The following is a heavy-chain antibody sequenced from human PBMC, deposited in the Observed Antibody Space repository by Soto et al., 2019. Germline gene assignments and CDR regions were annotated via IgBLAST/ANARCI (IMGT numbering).Heavy chain of an antibody. D-gene: IGHD5-12*01. V-gene: IGHV4-59*01. Sequence: SETLSLTCTVSGHSISASSWSWVRQPPGKGLEWIGNIHYNGNTKYNPSLKSRVTMSVDTSKNQFSLRLISVTAADTAKYFCAREGNLGRWLQPLDFWGQGTLVT. CDR1: GHSISASS. J-gene: IGHJ4*02. CDR3: AREGNLGRWLQPLDF. CDR2: IHYNGNT.